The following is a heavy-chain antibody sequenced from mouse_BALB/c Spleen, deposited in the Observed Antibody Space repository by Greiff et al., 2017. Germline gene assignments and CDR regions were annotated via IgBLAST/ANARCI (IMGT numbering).Heavy chain of an antibody. J-gene: IGHJ3*01. D-gene: IGHD2-13*01. CDR2: ISSGGGST. V-gene: IGHV5-12-1*01. CDR3: ARQRGGDFSY. Sequence: DVMLVESGGGLVKPGGSLKLSCAASGFAFSSYDMSWVRQTPEKRLEWVAYISSGGGSTYYPDTVKGRFTISRDNAKNTLYLQMSSLKSEDTAMYYCARQRGGDFSYWGQGTLVTVSA. CDR1: GFAFSSYD.